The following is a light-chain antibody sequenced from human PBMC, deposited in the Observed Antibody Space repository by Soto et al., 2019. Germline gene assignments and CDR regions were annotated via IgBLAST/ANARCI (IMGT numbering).Light chain of an antibody. CDR2: GAS. CDR3: QQYGSWT. V-gene: IGKV3-20*01. Sequence: EIVLTQSPGTLSLSPGERATLSCRASQSISSNYLAWYQQEPGQAPRLLIYGASSRATGIPDRFSGSGSGTDFTLTISRLEPEDSAIYYCQQYGSWTFGQGTKVEIK. J-gene: IGKJ1*01. CDR1: QSISSNY.